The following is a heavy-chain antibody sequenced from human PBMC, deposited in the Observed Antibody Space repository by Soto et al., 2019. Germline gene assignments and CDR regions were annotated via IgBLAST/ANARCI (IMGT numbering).Heavy chain of an antibody. CDR2: IYYSGST. V-gene: IGHV4-39*01. J-gene: IGHJ5*02. Sequence: PSETLSLTCTVSGGSISSSSHYWGWIRQPPGKGLEWIGSIYYSGSTYYNPSLKSRVTISVDTSKNQFSLKLSSVTAADTAVYYCARRLCLYRFDRHNWFDPWGQGTLVTVSS. D-gene: IGHD3-3*01. CDR3: ARRLCLYRFDRHNWFDP. CDR1: GGSISSSSHY.